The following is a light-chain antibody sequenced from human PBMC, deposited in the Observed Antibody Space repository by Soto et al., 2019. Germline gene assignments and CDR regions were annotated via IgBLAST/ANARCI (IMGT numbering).Light chain of an antibody. CDR2: DVS. CDR3: SSYSTGSTDVV. V-gene: IGLV2-14*03. Sequence: QSALTQPASVSGSPGQSITISCTGNSSDVGGYNLVSWYQQHPGKAPKLVIYDVSNRPSGVSNRFSGSKSGYTASLTISGLQAEDEAAYYCSSYSTGSTDVVFGGGTKLTVL. CDR1: SSDVGGYNL. J-gene: IGLJ2*01.